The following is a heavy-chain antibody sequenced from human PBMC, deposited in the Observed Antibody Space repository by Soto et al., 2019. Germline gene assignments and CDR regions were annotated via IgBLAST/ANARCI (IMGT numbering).Heavy chain of an antibody. D-gene: IGHD6-19*01. V-gene: IGHV4-59*08. CDR2: MSNSGTT. CDR1: GGSISSYY. CDR3: SRSSHIAVAGTGFDY. Sequence: SETLSLTCTVSGGSISSYYWTWIRQPPGKGLEWIGYMSNSGTTNYNPSLKSRVTISVDTSKNRFSLNLNSVTAADTAVYYCSRSSHIAVAGTGFDYWGQGTLVTVS. J-gene: IGHJ4*02.